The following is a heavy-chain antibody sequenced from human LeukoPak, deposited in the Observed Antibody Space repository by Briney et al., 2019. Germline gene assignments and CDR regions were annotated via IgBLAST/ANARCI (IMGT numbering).Heavy chain of an antibody. CDR1: GGSFNDYY. CDR2: IHHSGST. CDR3: ASHKYPNQGFDV. D-gene: IGHD2-2*02. J-gene: IGHJ3*01. V-gene: IGHV4-34*01. Sequence: SETLSLTCAVYGGSFNDYYWSWIRQSPGTGLEWIGEIHHSGSTNYNSSLESRVTMSIDTSDNQLSLKLTSVTAADTAVYYCASHKYPNQGFDVWGQGTMVTVSS.